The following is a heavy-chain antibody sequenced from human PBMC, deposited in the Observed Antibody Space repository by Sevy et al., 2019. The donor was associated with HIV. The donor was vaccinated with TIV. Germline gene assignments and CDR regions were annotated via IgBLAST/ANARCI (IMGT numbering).Heavy chain of an antibody. Sequence: SQTLSLTCVISGDSVSGNSGAWNWIRQSPSRGLEWLGRTYYESKWYNDYAVSVRGRITINPDTSKNQFSLHLNSVTPEDTAVYYCARGEYGTSSYDNWGQGTLVTVSS. V-gene: IGHV6-1*01. D-gene: IGHD3-10*01. J-gene: IGHJ4*02. CDR1: GDSVSGNSGA. CDR2: TYYESKWYN. CDR3: ARGEYGTSSYDN.